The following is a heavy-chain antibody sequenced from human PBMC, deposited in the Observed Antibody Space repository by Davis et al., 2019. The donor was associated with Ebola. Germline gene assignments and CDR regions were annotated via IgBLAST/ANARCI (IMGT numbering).Heavy chain of an antibody. CDR1: GYTFTSYG. Sequence: ASVKVSCKASGYTFTSYGISWVRQATGQGLEWMGWISAYNGNTNYAQKLQGRVTMTTDTSTSTAYMELRSLRSDDTAVYYCARITGTRMTYYFDYWGQGTLVTVSS. V-gene: IGHV1-18*01. CDR3: ARITGTRMTYYFDY. D-gene: IGHD1/OR15-1a*01. CDR2: ISAYNGNT. J-gene: IGHJ4*02.